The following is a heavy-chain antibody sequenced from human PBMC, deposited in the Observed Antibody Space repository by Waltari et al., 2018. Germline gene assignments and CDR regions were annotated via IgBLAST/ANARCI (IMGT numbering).Heavy chain of an antibody. CDR1: GSTFSHHA. CDR3: ATPFYNWDDPLHS. Sequence: EVQLLESGGDLVQPGGSMRLSCAASGSTFSHHAINWVRLAPGTGLEWVSAITVGDDTHYADSVKGRFTISRDTSKDTVYLQMNGLRAEDTAIYYCATPFYNWDDPLHSWGQGTLVTVSS. D-gene: IGHD1-20*01. CDR2: ITVGDDT. J-gene: IGHJ4*02. V-gene: IGHV3-23*01.